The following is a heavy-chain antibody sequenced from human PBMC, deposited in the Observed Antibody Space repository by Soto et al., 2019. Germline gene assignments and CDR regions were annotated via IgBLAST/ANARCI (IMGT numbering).Heavy chain of an antibody. D-gene: IGHD6-19*01. CDR2: ISGRGDAK. Sequence: EVQLLESGGGLIQPGGSLTLSCAPSGFTFRSYTMGWVRQAPGRGLEWVSSISGRGDAKYYANSVRGRFTISRDNSENTLYLQMNNLNAEDTAFYYCAKDRGGFAGGWEYFDYWGQGALVTVSS. CDR3: AKDRGGFAGGWEYFDY. CDR1: GFTFRSYT. V-gene: IGHV3-23*01. J-gene: IGHJ4*02.